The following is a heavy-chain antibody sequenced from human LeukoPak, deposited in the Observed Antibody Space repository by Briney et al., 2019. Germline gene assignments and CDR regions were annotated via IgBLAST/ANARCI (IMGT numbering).Heavy chain of an antibody. Sequence: GESLKISCKGSGYRFTSYWIGWVRQMPGKGLEWMGIIYPGDSDTRYSPSFQGQVTISADKSISTAYLQWSSLKASDTAMYYCARLRYYYDSSGYSYYFDYWGQGTLVTVSS. V-gene: IGHV5-51*01. CDR2: IYPGDSDT. D-gene: IGHD3-22*01. J-gene: IGHJ4*02. CDR3: ARLRYYYDSSGYSYYFDY. CDR1: GYRFTSYW.